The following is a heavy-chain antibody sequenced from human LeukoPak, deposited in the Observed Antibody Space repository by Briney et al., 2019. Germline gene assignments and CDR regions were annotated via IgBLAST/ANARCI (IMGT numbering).Heavy chain of an antibody. CDR2: INPSGGSA. Sequence: ASVKVSCKASGYTFTSYYMHWVRQAPGQGLEWMGIINPSGGSASYAQKFQGRVTMTRDMSTSTVYMELSSLRSEDTAVYYCARGGPGYYMDVWGKGTTVTVSS. CDR3: ARGGPGYYMDV. CDR1: GYTFTSYY. V-gene: IGHV1-46*01. J-gene: IGHJ6*03.